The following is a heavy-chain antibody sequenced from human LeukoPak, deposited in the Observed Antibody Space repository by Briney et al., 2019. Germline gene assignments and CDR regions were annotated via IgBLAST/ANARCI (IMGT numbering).Heavy chain of an antibody. D-gene: IGHD4-17*01. CDR1: GFTVSSNY. V-gene: IGHV3-53*01. CDR2: IYSGGST. Sequence: GASLRLSCAASGFTVSSNYMSWVRQAPGKGLEWVSVIYSGGSTYYADSVKGRFTISRDNSKNTLYLQMNSLRAEDTAVYYCARDPTIYGDYGYYYYGMDVWGQGTTVTVSS. CDR3: ARDPTIYGDYGYYYYGMDV. J-gene: IGHJ6*02.